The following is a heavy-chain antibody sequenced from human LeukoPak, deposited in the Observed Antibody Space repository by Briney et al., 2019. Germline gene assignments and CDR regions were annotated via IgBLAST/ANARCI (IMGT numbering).Heavy chain of an antibody. CDR2: IWYDGSNK. Sequence: PGGSLRLSCAASGFTFSSYAMSWVRQAPGKGLEWVAVIWYDGSNKYYADSVKGRFTISRDNSKNTLYLQMNSLRAEDTAVYYCARKSGPWGRGTLVTVSS. CDR3: ARKSGP. CDR1: GFTFSSYA. D-gene: IGHD6-25*01. J-gene: IGHJ5*02. V-gene: IGHV3-33*08.